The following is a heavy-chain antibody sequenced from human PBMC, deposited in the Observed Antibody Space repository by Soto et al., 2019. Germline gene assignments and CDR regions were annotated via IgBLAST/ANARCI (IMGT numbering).Heavy chain of an antibody. J-gene: IGHJ6*02. CDR1: GYSFTNYW. V-gene: IGHV5-51*01. Sequence: GESLKISCKASGYSFTNYWIAWVRQMPGKGLEWMGIIYPGDSDTRYSPSFQGQVTISADKSISTAYLQWSSLKASDTAMYYCARHPAGYCSSTSCYPDYYGMDVWGQGTTVTVSS. CDR3: ARHPAGYCSSTSCYPDYYGMDV. CDR2: IYPGDSDT. D-gene: IGHD2-2*01.